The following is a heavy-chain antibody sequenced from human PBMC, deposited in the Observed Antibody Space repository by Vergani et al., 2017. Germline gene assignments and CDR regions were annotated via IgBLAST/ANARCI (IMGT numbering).Heavy chain of an antibody. CDR1: VGTFSSYA. CDR3: ARQASYYYDRSGHYYEGWFDP. CDR2: IIPIFGTA. V-gene: IGHV1-69*01. J-gene: IGHJ5*02. Sequence: QVQLVQSGAEVKKPGSSVKVSCKASVGTFSSYAISWVRQAPGQGLEWMGGIIPIFGTANYAQKFQGRVTITADESTSTAYMELSSLRSEDTAVYYCARQASYYYDRSGHYYEGWFDPWGQGTLVTVSS. D-gene: IGHD3-22*01.